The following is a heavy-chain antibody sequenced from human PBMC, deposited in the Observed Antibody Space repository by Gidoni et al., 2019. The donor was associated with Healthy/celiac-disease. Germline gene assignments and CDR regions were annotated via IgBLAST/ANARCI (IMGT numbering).Heavy chain of an antibody. Sequence: QVQLQQWGAGLLKPSETLSLTCAVDGGSFRGYYWSWIRQPPGKGLEWIGEINHSGSTNYNPSLKSRVTISVDTSKNQFSLKLSSVTAADTAVYYCARRSGGGYYGYWGQGTLVTVSS. CDR2: INHSGST. CDR3: ARRSGGGYYGY. D-gene: IGHD3-22*01. CDR1: GGSFRGYY. J-gene: IGHJ4*02. V-gene: IGHV4-34*01.